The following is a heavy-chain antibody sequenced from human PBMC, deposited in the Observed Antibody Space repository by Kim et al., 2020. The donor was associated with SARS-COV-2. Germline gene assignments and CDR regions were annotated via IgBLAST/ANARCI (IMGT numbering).Heavy chain of an antibody. J-gene: IGHJ4*02. CDR3: ARVSWGIGGYFDY. Sequence: YADSVKGRFTISRDNSKNTLYLQMNSLRAEDTAVYYCARVSWGIGGYFDYWGQGTLVTVSS. D-gene: IGHD3-16*01. V-gene: IGHV3-30*01.